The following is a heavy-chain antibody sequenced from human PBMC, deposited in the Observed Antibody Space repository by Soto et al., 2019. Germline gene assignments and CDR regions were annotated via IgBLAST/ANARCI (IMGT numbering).Heavy chain of an antibody. CDR1: GFTFSTFD. D-gene: IGHD6-19*01. CDR2: ISGRDDSA. Sequence: PGRSLRLSCAASGFTFSTFDMSWVRQPPGKGLEWVSVISGRDDSANYADSVKGRFTISKDKSSNTLYLQMNNLRAEDTAVYYCVKGSWLDDWGQGTLVTVSS. V-gene: IGHV3-23*01. CDR3: VKGSWLDD. J-gene: IGHJ4*02.